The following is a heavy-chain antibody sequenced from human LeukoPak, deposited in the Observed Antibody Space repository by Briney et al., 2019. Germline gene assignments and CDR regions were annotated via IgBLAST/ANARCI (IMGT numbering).Heavy chain of an antibody. V-gene: IGHV3-7*04. Sequence: GGSLRLSCAASGFTFSRYWMSWVRQAPGKGLEWVANIKQDGSEKCYVDSVKGRFTISRDNAKNSLYLQMNSLRAEDTAVYYCARGKYYDYVWGSSTWYFDLWGRGTLVTVSS. J-gene: IGHJ2*01. CDR1: GFTFSRYW. D-gene: IGHD3-16*01. CDR3: ARGKYYDYVWGSSTWYFDL. CDR2: IKQDGSEK.